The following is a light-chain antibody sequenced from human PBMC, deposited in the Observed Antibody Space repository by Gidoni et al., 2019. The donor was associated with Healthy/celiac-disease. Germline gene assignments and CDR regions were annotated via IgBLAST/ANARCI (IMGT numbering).Light chain of an antibody. CDR3: QKRRNWPVT. J-gene: IGKJ5*01. Sequence: EIVLTQSPATLSLSPGERATLSCRASQSVSSYLAWYQQKPGQAPRLLIYDASNRATGIPARFSGSGSGTDFNRTISSLEPEDFAVYYCQKRRNWPVTFXQXTRLEIK. V-gene: IGKV3-11*01. CDR1: QSVSSY. CDR2: DAS.